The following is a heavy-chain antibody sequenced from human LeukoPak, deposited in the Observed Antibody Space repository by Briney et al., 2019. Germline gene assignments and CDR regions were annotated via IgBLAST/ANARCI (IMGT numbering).Heavy chain of an antibody. CDR3: ARTSPSHWGSPFDY. CDR1: GFAFSTSA. J-gene: IGHJ4*02. Sequence: GGSLRLSCAASGFAFSTSAMSWVRQAPGKGLEWVADIRGSGGNTYYADSVKGRFTISRDNSKNTLYLQMNSLRAEDTAVYYCARTSPSHWGSPFDYWGQGTLVTVSS. D-gene: IGHD7-27*01. CDR2: IRGSGGNT. V-gene: IGHV3-23*01.